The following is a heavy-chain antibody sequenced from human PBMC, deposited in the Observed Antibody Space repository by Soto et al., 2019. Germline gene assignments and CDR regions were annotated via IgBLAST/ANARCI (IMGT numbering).Heavy chain of an antibody. J-gene: IGHJ4*02. V-gene: IGHV1-69*19. CDR3: ESNGALGCCCRFGLFDF. CDR1: GGTVSRHA. D-gene: IGHD3-3*01. CDR2: ILPMFGTP. Sequence: QVQLVQSGAEVKRPGSSVSVACKASGGTVSRHAFTWVRQAPGQGLEWVGGILPMFGTPNYAQKFQGRLTISVGWGRSYTDSRSLIPEGSCVCFCESNGALGCCCRFGLFDFWGLG.